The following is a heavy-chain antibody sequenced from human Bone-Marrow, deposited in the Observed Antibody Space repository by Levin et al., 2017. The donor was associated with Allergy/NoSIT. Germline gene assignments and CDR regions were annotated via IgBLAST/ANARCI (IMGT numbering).Heavy chain of an antibody. Sequence: ASVKVSCKASGYTFTGYYMHWVRQAPGQGLEWMGWINPNSGGTNYAQKFQGRVTMTRDTSISTAYMELSRLRSDDTAVYYCARERYCSGGSCYSVKTSAFDIWGQGTMVTVSS. V-gene: IGHV1-2*02. CDR2: INPNSGGT. J-gene: IGHJ3*02. CDR1: GYTFTGYY. D-gene: IGHD2-15*01. CDR3: ARERYCSGGSCYSVKTSAFDI.